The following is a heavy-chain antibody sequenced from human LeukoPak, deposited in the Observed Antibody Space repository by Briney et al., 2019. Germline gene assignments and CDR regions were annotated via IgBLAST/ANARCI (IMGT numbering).Heavy chain of an antibody. J-gene: IGHJ5*02. D-gene: IGHD2-15*01. V-gene: IGHV1-8*01. CDR2: MNPNSGNT. CDR3: ARGHRYCSGGSCYPKNWFDP. CDR1: GYTFTSYD. Sequence: GASVKVSCKASGYTFTSYDINWVRQATGQGLEWMGWMNPNSGNTGYAQKFQGRVTMTRNTSISTAYVELSSLRSEDTAVYYCARGHRYCSGGSCYPKNWFDPWGQGTLVTVSS.